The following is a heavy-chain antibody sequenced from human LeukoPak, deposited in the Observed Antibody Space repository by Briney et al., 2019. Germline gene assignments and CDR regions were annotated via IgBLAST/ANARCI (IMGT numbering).Heavy chain of an antibody. V-gene: IGHV3-23*01. Sequence: GGSLRLSCAASGFTFSSYGMSWVRQAPGKGLEWVSAISGSGGSTYYADSVKGRFTISRDNSKNTLYLQMNSLKTEDTAVYYCTTETGKWLRFLARESRYNYYYYMDVWGKGTTVTIS. CDR3: TTETGKWLRFLARESRYNYYYYMDV. CDR2: ISGSGGST. D-gene: IGHD5-12*01. CDR1: GFTFSSYG. J-gene: IGHJ6*03.